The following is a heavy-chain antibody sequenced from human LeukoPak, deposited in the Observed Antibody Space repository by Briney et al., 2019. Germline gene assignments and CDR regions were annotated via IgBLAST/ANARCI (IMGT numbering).Heavy chain of an antibody. CDR1: GGTFSSYA. V-gene: IGHV1-69*04. Sequence: ASVKVSCKASGGTFSSYAISWVRQAPRQGLEWMGRIIPIPGIANYAQKFQGRVTITADKSTSTAYMELSSLRSEDTAVYYCARMIVVVPAARDFDYYYGMDVWGQGTTVTVSS. D-gene: IGHD2-2*01. J-gene: IGHJ6*02. CDR2: IIPIPGIA. CDR3: ARMIVVVPAARDFDYYYGMDV.